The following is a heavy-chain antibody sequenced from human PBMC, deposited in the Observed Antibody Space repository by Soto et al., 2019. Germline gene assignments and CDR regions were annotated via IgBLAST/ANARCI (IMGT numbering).Heavy chain of an antibody. Sequence: EVPLVESGGGLVQPGGSLRLSCAASGFTFTYNWMNWVRQAPGKGLVWVSRIKSDGSATTYADSVKGRFTISRDNAKNTLYLQMSSLRAEDTAVYYCAREAWGAFDMWGEGTMVTVSS. CDR3: AREAWGAFDM. V-gene: IGHV3-74*01. D-gene: IGHD7-27*01. J-gene: IGHJ3*02. CDR2: IKSDGSAT. CDR1: GFTFTYNW.